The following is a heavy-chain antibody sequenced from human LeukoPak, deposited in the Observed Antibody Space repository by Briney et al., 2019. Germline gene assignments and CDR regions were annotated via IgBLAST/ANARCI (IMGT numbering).Heavy chain of an antibody. V-gene: IGHV4-61*02. D-gene: IGHD6-6*01. CDR2: IYTSEIT. Sequence: LTXAVSGGSXXSGYYYWSWIRQPAGKGLEWIVRIYTSEITNDNPSLKSRVTMSGDTSKNQFSLKLSSVTAADTAVYYCARGYSTSSKGDFDYWGQGTLVTVSS. CDR3: ARGYSTSSKGDFDY. CDR1: GGSXXSGYYY. J-gene: IGHJ4*02.